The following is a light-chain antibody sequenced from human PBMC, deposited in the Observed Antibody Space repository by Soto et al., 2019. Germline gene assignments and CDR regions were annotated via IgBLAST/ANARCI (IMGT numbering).Light chain of an antibody. Sequence: EIVLTQSPATLSLSPGERATLSCRASQSVRTYLAWYQQKPGQAPRLLIYDAFNRAAGIPARFSGSGSGTDFTLTISSLEPEDFAVYYCQQRSNWPVTFGQGTKV. J-gene: IGKJ1*01. CDR1: QSVRTY. CDR2: DAF. CDR3: QQRSNWPVT. V-gene: IGKV3-11*01.